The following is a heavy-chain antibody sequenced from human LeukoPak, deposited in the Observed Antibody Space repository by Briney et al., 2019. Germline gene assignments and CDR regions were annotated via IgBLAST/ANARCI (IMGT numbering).Heavy chain of an antibody. D-gene: IGHD6-19*01. V-gene: IGHV3-7*01. CDR3: ARDAWGSGWPFDY. Sequence: GGSLRLSCEASGFTFNAYWMDWVRQAPGKGLEWVATMKEDGSEIYYVDSVKGRFTISRDNAKNSLYLQMNSLRAEDTAVYYCARDAWGSGWPFDYWGQGTLVTVSS. CDR1: GFTFNAYW. J-gene: IGHJ4*02. CDR2: MKEDGSEI.